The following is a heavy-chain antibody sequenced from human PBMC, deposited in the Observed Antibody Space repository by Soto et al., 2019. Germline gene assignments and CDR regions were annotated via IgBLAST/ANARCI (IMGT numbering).Heavy chain of an antibody. D-gene: IGHD3-22*01. CDR2: IIPIFGTA. J-gene: IGHJ4*02. CDR1: GGTFSSYA. V-gene: IGHV1-69*13. CDR3: ARTHSSGYYVDY. Sequence: SVKVSCKASGGTFSSYAISWVRQAPGQGLEWMGGIIPIFGTANYAQKFQGRVTITADESTSTAYMELSSLRSEDTAVYYCARTHSSGYYVDYWGQGTLVTVSS.